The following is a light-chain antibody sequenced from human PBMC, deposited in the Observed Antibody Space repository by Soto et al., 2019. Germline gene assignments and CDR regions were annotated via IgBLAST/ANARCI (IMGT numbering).Light chain of an antibody. V-gene: IGLV1-40*01. CDR3: RSYDSSLRGSV. CDR2: GNS. J-gene: IGLJ2*01. Sequence: QSVLTQPPSVSGAPGQRVTISCTGSSSNIGAGYDVHWYQQLPGTAPKLLIYGNSNRPSGVPDRFSGSRSGTSASLAITGLQAADEADYSCRSYDSSLRGSVFGGGTKVTVL. CDR1: SSNIGAGYD.